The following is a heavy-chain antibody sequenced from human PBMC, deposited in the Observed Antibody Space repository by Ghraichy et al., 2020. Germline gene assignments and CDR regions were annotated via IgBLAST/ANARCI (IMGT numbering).Heavy chain of an antibody. CDR1: GFSFSSSV. J-gene: IGHJ3*02. V-gene: IGHV3-30*18. CDR2: ISNDGSKK. D-gene: IGHD6-19*01. Sequence: GGSLRLSCAASGFSFSSSVMNWVRLAPGKGLEWVAVISNDGSKKYYGGSVKGRFTISRDNAKNTQYLEIHSLRAEDTAVYFCAKSQYSSGWYGVEAHGFDMWGQGTVVTVS. CDR3: AKSQYSSGWYGVEAHGFDM.